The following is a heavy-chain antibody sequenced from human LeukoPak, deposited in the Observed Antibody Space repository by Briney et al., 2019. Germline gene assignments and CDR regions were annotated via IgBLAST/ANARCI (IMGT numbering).Heavy chain of an antibody. D-gene: IGHD6-13*01. CDR2: ISSSSSYI. V-gene: IGHV3-21*01. CDR1: GFTFSSYS. J-gene: IGHJ4*02. CDR3: ARDPSMGIAAAGSRAEYYFDY. Sequence: GGSLRLSCAASGFTFSSYSMNWVRQAPGKGLEWVSSISSSSSYIYYADSVKGRFTISRDNAKNSLYLQMNSLRAEDTAVYYCARDPSMGIAAAGSRAEYYFDYWGQGTLVTVSS.